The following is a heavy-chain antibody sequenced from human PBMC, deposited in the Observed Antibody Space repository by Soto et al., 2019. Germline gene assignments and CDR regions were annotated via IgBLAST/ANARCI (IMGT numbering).Heavy chain of an antibody. CDR2: ISAHNGNT. D-gene: IGHD2-15*01. V-gene: IGHV1-18*01. CDR3: ARGGVVVAAKSGGLRSHITPNTIDY. CDR1: GYTFTSYG. Sequence: GASVKVSCKASGYTFTSYGISWVRQAPGQGLEWMGWISAHNGNTNYAQKLQGRVTMTTDTSTSTAYMELRSLRSDDTAVYYCARGGVVVAAKSGGLRSHITPNTIDYWGQGTLVTVS. J-gene: IGHJ4*02.